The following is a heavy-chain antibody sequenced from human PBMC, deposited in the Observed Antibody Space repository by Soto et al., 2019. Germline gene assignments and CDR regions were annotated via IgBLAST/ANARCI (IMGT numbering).Heavy chain of an antibody. Sequence: QLQLQESGSGLVKPSQTLSLTCAVSGGSISSGGYSWSWIRQPPGKGLEWIGYIYHSGSTYYNPSLKSRFTISVHTSKNQFSLKLSSVTAADTAVYYCAAGGGLPRYYWGQGTLVTLSS. J-gene: IGHJ4*02. D-gene: IGHD5-12*01. CDR2: IYHSGST. V-gene: IGHV4-30-2*01. CDR1: GGSISSGGYS. CDR3: AAGGGLPRYY.